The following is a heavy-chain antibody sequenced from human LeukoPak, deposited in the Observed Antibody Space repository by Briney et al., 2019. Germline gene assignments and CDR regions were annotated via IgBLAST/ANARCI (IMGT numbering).Heavy chain of an antibody. CDR3: ARGPD. V-gene: IGHV4-34*01. Sequence: SETLSLTCAVYGGSFSGYYWSWVRQPPGKGLEWIGEINHSGSTNYNPSLKSRVTISVDTSKNQFSLKLSSVTAADTAVYYCARGPDWGQGTLVTVSS. CDR1: GGSFSGYY. CDR2: INHSGST. J-gene: IGHJ4*02.